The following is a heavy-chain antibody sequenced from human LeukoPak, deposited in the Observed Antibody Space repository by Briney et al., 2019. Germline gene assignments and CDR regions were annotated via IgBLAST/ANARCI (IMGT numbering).Heavy chain of an antibody. CDR3: AELGITMIGGV. Sequence: GGSLRLSCAASGFTFRNSDMHWVRQAPGKGPEWVAFIQADGGNKYYADSVKGRFTISRDNSKNTLYLQMNSLRAEDTAVYYCAELGITMIGGVWGKGTTVTISS. D-gene: IGHD3-10*02. J-gene: IGHJ6*04. V-gene: IGHV3-30*02. CDR2: IQADGGNK. CDR1: GFTFRNSD.